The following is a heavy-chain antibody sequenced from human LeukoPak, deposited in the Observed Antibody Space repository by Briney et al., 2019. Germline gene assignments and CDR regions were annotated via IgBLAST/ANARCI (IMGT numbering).Heavy chain of an antibody. J-gene: IGHJ4*02. D-gene: IGHD3-3*01. CDR1: GGTFSSYA. CDR3: ARPAYYDFWSGYYQGGYYFDY. V-gene: IGHV1-69*01. CDR2: IIPIFGTA. Sequence: SVKVPCKASGGTFSSYAISWVRQAPGQGLEWMGGIIPIFGTANYAQKFQGRVTITADESTSTAYMELSSLRSEDTAVYYCARPAYYDFWSGYYQGGYYFDYWGQGTLVTVSS.